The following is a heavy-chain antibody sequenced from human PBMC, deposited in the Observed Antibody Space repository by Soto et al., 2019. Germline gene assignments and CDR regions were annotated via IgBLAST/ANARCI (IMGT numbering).Heavy chain of an antibody. V-gene: IGHV3-21*01. CDR1: GFTFSSYS. Sequence: GGSLRLSCAASGFTFSSYSMNWVRQAPGKGLEWVSSISSSSSYIYYADSVKGRFTISRDNAKNSLYLQMNSLRAEDTAVYYCARDHGVAVADTIYDYWGQGTLVTVSS. CDR2: ISSSSSYI. J-gene: IGHJ4*02. D-gene: IGHD6-19*01. CDR3: ARDHGVAVADTIYDY.